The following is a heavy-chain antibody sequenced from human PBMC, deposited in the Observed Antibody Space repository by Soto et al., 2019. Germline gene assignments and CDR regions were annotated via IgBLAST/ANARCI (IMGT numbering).Heavy chain of an antibody. CDR1: GFTFSSYG. V-gene: IGHV3-30*18. CDR3: AKGYGDYLDY. D-gene: IGHD4-17*01. CDR2: ISYDGSNK. Sequence: GGSLRLSCAASGFTFSSYGMHWVRQAPGKGLEWVAVISYDGSNKYYADSVKGRFTISRDNSKNTLYLQMNSLRAEDTAVYYCAKGYGDYLDYWGQGTQVTVSS. J-gene: IGHJ4*02.